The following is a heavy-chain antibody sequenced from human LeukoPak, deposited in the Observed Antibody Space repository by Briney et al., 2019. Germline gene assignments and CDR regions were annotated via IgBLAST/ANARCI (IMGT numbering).Heavy chain of an antibody. CDR1: DGSVSSADFY. J-gene: IGHJ6*04. CDR2: IPYSGRT. V-gene: IGHV4-31*03. Sequence: SQTLSLTCSVSDGSVSSADFYLSWIRQPPGKGLEWIGHIPYSGRTYYNPSLKSRVAISLDTSKNQFSLKLGSVTAADTAVYYCARDRYSGYDWDFYYYGMDVWGKGTTVTVSS. D-gene: IGHD5-12*01. CDR3: ARDRYSGYDWDFYYYGMDV.